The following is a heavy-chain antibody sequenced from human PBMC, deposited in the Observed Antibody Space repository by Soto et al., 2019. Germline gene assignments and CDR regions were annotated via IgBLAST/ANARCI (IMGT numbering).Heavy chain of an antibody. CDR1: GFTVGRDY. CDR3: ARQLWSSAWKNSFDY. CDR2: IFSGGST. D-gene: IGHD6-19*01. V-gene: IGHV3-53*01. Sequence: GGSLRLSCAPSGFTVGRDYMSWVRQAPGKGLEWASVIFSGGSTYYADSVKGRFTISRDNSENTLFLQMNSLRAEDTAVYYCARQLWSSAWKNSFDYWGQGTLVTVFS. J-gene: IGHJ4*02.